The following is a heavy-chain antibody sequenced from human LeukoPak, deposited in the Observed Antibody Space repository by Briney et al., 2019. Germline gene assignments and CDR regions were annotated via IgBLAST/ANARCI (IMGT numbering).Heavy chain of an antibody. CDR2: TIPIFGTA. J-gene: IGHJ5*02. V-gene: IGHV1-69*05. CDR3: AGSEVTTFYWFDP. CDR1: GGTFSSYA. Sequence: GASVKVSCKASGGTFSSYAISWVRQAPGQGLEWMGRTIPIFGTANYAQKFQGRVTITTDESTSTAYMELSSLRSEDTAVYYCAGSEVTTFYWFDPWGQGTLVTVSS. D-gene: IGHD4-17*01.